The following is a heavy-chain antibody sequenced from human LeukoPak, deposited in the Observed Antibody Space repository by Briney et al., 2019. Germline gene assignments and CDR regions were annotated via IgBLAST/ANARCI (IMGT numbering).Heavy chain of an antibody. Sequence: PGGSLRLSCAASGFSFDVHAMTWVRQAPGKGPEWVATIGGPAETFYADSVRGRFTISRDNSRYTLYLQMNRLRAEDSALYHCAKDWTSHNGVYDCLDFWGQGTQVTVSS. CDR2: IGGPAET. J-gene: IGHJ4*02. V-gene: IGHV3-23*01. CDR3: AKDWTSHNGVYDCLDF. D-gene: IGHD3-16*01. CDR1: GFSFDVHA.